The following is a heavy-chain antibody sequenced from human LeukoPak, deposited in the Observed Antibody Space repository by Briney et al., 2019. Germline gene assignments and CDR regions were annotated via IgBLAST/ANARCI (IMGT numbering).Heavy chain of an antibody. CDR3: ARDRRGGGGSYFDY. V-gene: IGHV3-33*08. J-gene: IGHJ4*02. CDR1: GFIFSDYA. Sequence: GGSLRLSCSASGFIFSDYAMHWVRQAPGKGLEWVAVIWYDGSNKYYADSVKGRFTISRDNSKNTLYLQMNSLRAEDTAVYYCARDRRGGGGSYFDYWGQGTLVTVSS. CDR2: IWYDGSNK. D-gene: IGHD1-26*01.